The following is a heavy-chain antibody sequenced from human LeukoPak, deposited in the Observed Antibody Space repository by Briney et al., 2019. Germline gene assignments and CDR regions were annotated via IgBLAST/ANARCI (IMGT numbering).Heavy chain of an antibody. V-gene: IGHV4-59*02. CDR2: LSYTGKT. CDR3: SEGYFEPFDH. J-gene: IGHJ4*02. CDR1: GASVSSSH. Sequence: SETLSLTCVVSGASVSSSHWNWIRQLPGKGLEWIGCLSYTGKTDYNPSLTSRVTMSLDSSKNQVSLQLRSVAAADTAVYYCSEGYFEPFDHWGQGTLVIVSS. D-gene: IGHD2/OR15-2a*01.